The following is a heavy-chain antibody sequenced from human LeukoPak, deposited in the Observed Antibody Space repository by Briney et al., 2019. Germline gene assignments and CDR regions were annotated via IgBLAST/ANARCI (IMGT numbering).Heavy chain of an antibody. CDR1: GYTFTSYG. V-gene: IGHV1-18*01. J-gene: IGHJ5*02. CDR2: ISAYNGNT. CDR3: ARADVVVPAAYDSVWFDP. D-gene: IGHD2-2*01. Sequence: AASVTVSCTASGYTFTSYGISWVRQAPGQGLEWMGWISAYNGNTNYAQKLQGRVTMTTDTSTSTAYMELRSLRSDDTAVYYCARADVVVPAAYDSVWFDPWGQGTLVTVSS.